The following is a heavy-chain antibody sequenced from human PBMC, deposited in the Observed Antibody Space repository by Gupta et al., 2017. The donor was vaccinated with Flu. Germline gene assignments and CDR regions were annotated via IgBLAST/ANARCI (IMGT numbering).Heavy chain of an antibody. Sequence: QCVGSGGGVVQPGRSLRLSCIGSGFNFEKYGSHWVDQAPVTGLEWLERIWYDASMIQYRDSGGSRLTIDRDYSWNPVYLHIKRPTADDQGLDYWSRSHQKPETIDYCGQ. CDR2: IWYDASMI. J-gene: IGHJ4*02. V-gene: IGHV3-33*03. CDR3: SRSHQKPETIDY. D-gene: IGHD1-14*01. CDR1: GFNFEKYG.